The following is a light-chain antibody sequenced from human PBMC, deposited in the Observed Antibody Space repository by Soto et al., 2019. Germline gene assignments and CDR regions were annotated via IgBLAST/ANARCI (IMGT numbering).Light chain of an antibody. V-gene: IGKV3D-11*01. CDR2: DVS. CDR1: RDVDTF. J-gene: IGKJ4*01. Sequence: ETVLTQSPATLSLSPGERAVVSCRASRDVDTFFAWYQQRPGQPPRLLIYDVSVRAAGVPARITGSGSGTVFTLTISSLEPDYFAVYYCQQRSDWPLTFGGGTKLDIK. CDR3: QQRSDWPLT.